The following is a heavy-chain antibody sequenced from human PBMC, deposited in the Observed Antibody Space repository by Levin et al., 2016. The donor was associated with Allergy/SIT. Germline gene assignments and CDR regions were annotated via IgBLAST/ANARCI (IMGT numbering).Heavy chain of an antibody. Sequence: ASVKVSCKASGYTFTSHYIHWVRQVPGLGLEWMGIINPLSGNTSYPQKFQDRVTMTRDTSTRTVYMEINSLRSEDTAVYYCARGWTRENDFWRLGFDFWGQGSLVTVSS. V-gene: IGHV1-46*01. CDR1: GYTFTSHY. J-gene: IGHJ4*02. D-gene: IGHD3-3*01. CDR3: ARGWTRENDFWRLGFDF. CDR2: INPLSGNT.